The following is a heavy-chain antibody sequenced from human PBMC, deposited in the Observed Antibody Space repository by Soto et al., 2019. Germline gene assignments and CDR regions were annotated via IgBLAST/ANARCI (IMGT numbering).Heavy chain of an antibody. J-gene: IGHJ6*02. V-gene: IGHV5-10-1*01. CDR1: GYSFTSYW. Sequence: GESVKISCKGSGYSFTSYWISWVRQMPGKGLEWMGRIDPSDSYTKYSPSFQGHVTISADKSISTAYVQWSSLKASDTAMYYCARQGYYYYYGMDVWGQGTTVTVSS. CDR2: IDPSDSYT. CDR3: ARQGYYYYYGMDV.